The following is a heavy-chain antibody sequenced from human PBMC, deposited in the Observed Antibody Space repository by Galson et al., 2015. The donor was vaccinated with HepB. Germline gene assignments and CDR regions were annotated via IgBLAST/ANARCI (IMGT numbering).Heavy chain of an antibody. CDR2: IWYDGSNK. Sequence: SLRLSCAASGFTFSSYAMSWVRQAPGKGLEWVAVIWYDGSNKYYADSVKGRFTISRDNSKNTLYLQMNSLRAEDTAVYYCARDGYSSGWYGWFDYWGQGTLVTVSS. J-gene: IGHJ4*02. CDR1: GFTFSSYA. V-gene: IGHV3-33*08. D-gene: IGHD6-19*01. CDR3: ARDGYSSGWYGWFDY.